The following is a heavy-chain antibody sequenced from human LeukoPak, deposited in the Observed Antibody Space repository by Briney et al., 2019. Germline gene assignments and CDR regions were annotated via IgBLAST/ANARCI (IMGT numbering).Heavy chain of an antibody. CDR2: INPNSGNT. CDR1: GNTFSSYD. CDR3: AIGERELKY. J-gene: IGHJ4*02. Sequence: ASVKVSCKASGNTFSSYDINWVRQATGQGLEWMGWINPNSGNTGYVQKFQGRVTMTRNTSIRTVYMELSSLRSEDTAVYYCAIGERELKYWGQGTLVTVSS. D-gene: IGHD1-26*01. V-gene: IGHV1-8*01.